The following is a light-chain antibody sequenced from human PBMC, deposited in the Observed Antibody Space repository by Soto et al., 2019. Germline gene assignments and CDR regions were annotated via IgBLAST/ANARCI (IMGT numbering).Light chain of an antibody. CDR3: QHFGSSPFT. CDR1: QSVSSDY. CDR2: GAS. Sequence: EIVLTQSPGTLSLSPGERATLSCRASQSVSSDYLAWYQQKPGHAPRLLIYGASSRATGIPDRFSGSGSGTDFALSISRLEPDDFAVYYCQHFGSSPFTFGGGTKVEIK. V-gene: IGKV3-20*01. J-gene: IGKJ4*01.